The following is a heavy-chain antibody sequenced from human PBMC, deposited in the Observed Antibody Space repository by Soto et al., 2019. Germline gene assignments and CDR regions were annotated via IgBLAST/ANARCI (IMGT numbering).Heavy chain of an antibody. V-gene: IGHV1-69*13. CDR3: VKKDYYGSGIYYLDY. CDR2: IIPIFGTA. J-gene: IGHJ4*02. Sequence: SVKVSCKASGGTFSSYAISWVRQAPGQGLEWMGGIIPIFGTANYAQKFQGRVTITADESTSTAYMELSSLRSEDTAVYYCVKKDYYGSGIYYLDYWGQGTLVTVSS. D-gene: IGHD3-10*01. CDR1: GGTFSSYA.